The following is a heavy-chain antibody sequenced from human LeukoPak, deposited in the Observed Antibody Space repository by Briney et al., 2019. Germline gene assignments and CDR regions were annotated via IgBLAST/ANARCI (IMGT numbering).Heavy chain of an antibody. CDR1: GFTFNNYW. J-gene: IGHJ6*03. D-gene: IGHD2-8*01. Sequence: GGSLRLSCAASGFTFNNYWMSWVRQAPGKGLEWVADINKDESERCYADSVKGRFTISRDNAKNSLYLQMNSLRGEDTAVYYCARCLLYLWNRNFYYYMDVWGKGTTVTVSS. V-gene: IGHV3-7*03. CDR2: INKDESER. CDR3: ARCLLYLWNRNFYYYMDV.